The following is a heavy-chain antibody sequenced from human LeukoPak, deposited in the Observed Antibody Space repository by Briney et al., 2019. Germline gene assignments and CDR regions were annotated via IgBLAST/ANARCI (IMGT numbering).Heavy chain of an antibody. Sequence: GGSLRLSCAASGFTFSSYAISWVRQAPGQGLEWMGGIIPIFGTANYAQKFQGRVTITADESTSTAYMELSSLRSEDTAVYYCARMGRELDFDYWGQGTLVTVSS. V-gene: IGHV1-69*01. CDR3: ARMGRELDFDY. CDR2: IIPIFGTA. J-gene: IGHJ4*02. CDR1: GFTFSSYA. D-gene: IGHD1-26*01.